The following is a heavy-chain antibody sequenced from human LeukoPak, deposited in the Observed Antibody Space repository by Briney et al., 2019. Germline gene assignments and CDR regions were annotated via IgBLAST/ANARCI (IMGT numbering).Heavy chain of an antibody. CDR2: INPNSGGT. Sequence: ASVKVSCKASGYTFTGYYMHWVRQAPGQGLEWMGWINPNSGGTNYAQKFQGRVTMTRDTSISTAYMELSRLRSDDTAVYYCARASPGDDSSGPHDWGQGTLVTVSS. CDR1: GYTFTGYY. J-gene: IGHJ4*02. D-gene: IGHD3-22*01. CDR3: ARASPGDDSSGPHD. V-gene: IGHV1-2*02.